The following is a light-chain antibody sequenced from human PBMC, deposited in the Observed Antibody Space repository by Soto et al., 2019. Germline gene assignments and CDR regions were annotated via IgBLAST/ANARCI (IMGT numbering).Light chain of an antibody. CDR1: SSDIGRYNF. CDR2: EVT. CDR3: SSYTSVTTFVV. J-gene: IGLJ1*01. V-gene: IGLV2-14*01. Sequence: QSALTQPASVSGSPGQSITISGTGTSSDIGRYNFVSWYQQHPGKAPKLLVYEVTNRPSGVSNRFYGSKSGNTASLTIFGLQTEDEADYYCSSYTSVTTFVVFGTGTKLTVL.